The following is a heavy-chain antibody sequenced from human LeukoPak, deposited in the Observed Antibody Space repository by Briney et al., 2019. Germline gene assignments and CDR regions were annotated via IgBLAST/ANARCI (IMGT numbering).Heavy chain of an antibody. CDR3: ARAAYKKYSSGWYILDY. Sequence: GGSLRLSCAASGFTFSSYGMHWVRQAPGKGLEWVAVIRYDGSNKYYADSVKGRFTISRDNSKNTLYLQMNSLRAEDTAVYYYARAAYKKYSSGWYILDYWGQGTLVTVSS. CDR1: GFTFSSYG. J-gene: IGHJ4*02. CDR2: IRYDGSNK. D-gene: IGHD6-19*01. V-gene: IGHV3-33*01.